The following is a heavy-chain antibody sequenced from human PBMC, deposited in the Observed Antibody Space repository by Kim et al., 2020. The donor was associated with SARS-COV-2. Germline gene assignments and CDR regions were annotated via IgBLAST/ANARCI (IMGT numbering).Heavy chain of an antibody. CDR3: ARPNRLGNDAFDI. J-gene: IGHJ3*02. V-gene: IGHV4-59*08. D-gene: IGHD5-12*01. Sequence: SETLSLTCTVSGGSISSYYWSWIRQPPGKGLEWIGYIYYSGSTNYNPSLKSRVTISVDTSKNQFSLKLSSVTAADTAVYYCARPNRLGNDAFDIWGQGTMVTVSS. CDR2: IYYSGST. CDR1: GGSISSYY.